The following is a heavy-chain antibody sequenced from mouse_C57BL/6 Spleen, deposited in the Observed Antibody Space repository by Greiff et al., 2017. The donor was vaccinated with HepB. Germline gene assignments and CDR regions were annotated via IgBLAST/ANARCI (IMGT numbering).Heavy chain of an antibody. V-gene: IGHV5-17*01. CDR3: AGQGYYGSSSWFAY. Sequence: VQLKESGGGLVKPGGSLKLSCAASGFTFSDYGMHWVRQAPEKGLEWVAYISSGSSTIYYADTVKGRFTISRDNAKNTLFLQMTSLRSEDTAMYYCAGQGYYGSSSWFAYWGQGTLVTVSA. CDR2: ISSGSSTI. J-gene: IGHJ3*01. D-gene: IGHD1-1*01. CDR1: GFTFSDYG.